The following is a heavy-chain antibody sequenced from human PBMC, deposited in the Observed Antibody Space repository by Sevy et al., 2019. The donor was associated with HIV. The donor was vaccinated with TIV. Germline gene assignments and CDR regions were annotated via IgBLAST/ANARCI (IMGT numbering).Heavy chain of an antibody. V-gene: IGHV1-24*01. D-gene: IGHD3-22*01. Sequence: ASVKVSCEASGYTFTDYFMHWVRQAPGQGLEWMGTFDPEDGKTIYAQKFQGRVTLTEDTSTDTAYMELSSLRPEDTAVFYCTITKDYYDNSGYPFDYWGQGTLVTVSS. CDR3: TITKDYYDNSGYPFDY. CDR2: FDPEDGKT. J-gene: IGHJ4*02. CDR1: GYTFTDYF.